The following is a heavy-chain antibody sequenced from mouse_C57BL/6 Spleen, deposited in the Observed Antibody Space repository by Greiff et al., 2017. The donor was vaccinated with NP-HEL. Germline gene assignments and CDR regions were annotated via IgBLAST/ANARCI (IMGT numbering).Heavy chain of an antibody. CDR1: GFTFSSYA. CDR2: INDGGSYT. V-gene: IGHV5-4*01. CDR3: ARDGGHRDDFDY. Sequence: EVKLVESGGGLVKPGGSLKLSCAASGFTFSSYAMSWVRQTPEKRLEWVATINDGGSYTYYPDNVKGRFTISRDNAKNNLYLQMSHLKSEDTARYYCARDGGHRDDFDYWAKAPLSQSPQ. D-gene: IGHD2-14*01. J-gene: IGHJ2*01.